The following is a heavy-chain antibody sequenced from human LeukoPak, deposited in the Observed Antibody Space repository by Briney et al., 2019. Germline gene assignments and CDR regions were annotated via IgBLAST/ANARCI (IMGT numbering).Heavy chain of an antibody. CDR1: GFTVSSNY. Sequence: GGSLRLSCAASGFTVSSNYMNWVRQAPGKGLEWVSIIYSGGSTYYADSVKGRFTISRDNSKNTLYLQMNSLRAEDTAVYYYAAQTTFSYYFDYWGQGTLVTVSS. CDR3: AAQTTFSYYFDY. D-gene: IGHD2/OR15-2a*01. J-gene: IGHJ4*02. CDR2: IYSGGST. V-gene: IGHV3-53*01.